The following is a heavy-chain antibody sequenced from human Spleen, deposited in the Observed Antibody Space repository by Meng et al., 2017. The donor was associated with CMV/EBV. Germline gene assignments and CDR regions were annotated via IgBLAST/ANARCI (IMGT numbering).Heavy chain of an antibody. CDR1: GYSVTSYW. Sequence: SGYSVTSYWIGGVRKMPGKGLEWMGIIYPGDSDTRYSPSFQGQVTISADKSISTAYLQWSSLKASDTAMYYCARPIQAYSSSPDFDYWGQGTLVTVSS. CDR3: ARPIQAYSSSPDFDY. D-gene: IGHD6-6*01. J-gene: IGHJ4*02. CDR2: IYPGDSDT. V-gene: IGHV5-51*01.